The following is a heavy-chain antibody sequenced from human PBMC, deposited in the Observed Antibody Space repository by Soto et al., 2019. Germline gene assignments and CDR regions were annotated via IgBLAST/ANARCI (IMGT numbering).Heavy chain of an antibody. CDR1: GYRFTSYW. Sequence: PGESLKISCNASGYRFTSYWIGWVRQMPGKGLEWMGIIYPGDSDIRYRPSLQGQVTISADKSISTAYLQWSSLKASDTAIYYCARAIEMSRIGWFDPWAQGTLVTVSS. CDR2: IYPGDSDI. V-gene: IGHV5-51*01. J-gene: IGHJ5*02. CDR3: ARAIEMSRIGWFDP.